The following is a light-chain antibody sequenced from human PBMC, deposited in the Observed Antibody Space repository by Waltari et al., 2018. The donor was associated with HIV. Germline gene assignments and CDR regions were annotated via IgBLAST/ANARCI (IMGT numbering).Light chain of an antibody. CDR1: QNINTF. J-gene: IGKJ3*01. CDR2: GAS. V-gene: IGKV1-39*01. CDR3: QQYNKWPPFT. Sequence: DIQMTQSPSSLSASIGDRITFTCRASQNINTFLNWFQQTPGQAPTLLIHGASRLQTGVAARFSGSGSGTDFTLTISSLQPEDFAVYYCQQYNKWPPFTFGPGTKVDIK.